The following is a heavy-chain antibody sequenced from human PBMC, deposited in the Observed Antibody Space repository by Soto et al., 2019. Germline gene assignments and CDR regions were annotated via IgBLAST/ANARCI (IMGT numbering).Heavy chain of an antibody. CDR3: ARASYPGDYSSSWYADSYYYYGMDV. CDR2: IIPIFGTA. V-gene: IGHV1-69*13. CDR1: GGTFSSYA. Sequence: ASVKVSCKASGGTFSSYAISWVRQAPGQGLEWMGGIIPIFGTANYAQKFQGRVTITADESTSTAYMELSSLRSEDTAVYYCARASYPGDYSSSWYADSYYYYGMDVWGQGTTVTVSS. J-gene: IGHJ6*02. D-gene: IGHD6-13*01.